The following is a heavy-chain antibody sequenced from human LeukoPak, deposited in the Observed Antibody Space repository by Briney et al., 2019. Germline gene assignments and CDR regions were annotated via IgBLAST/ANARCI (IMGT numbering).Heavy chain of an antibody. D-gene: IGHD2-2*01. Sequence: PGGSLRLSCXASXXTFSDYYMSWIRQAPGKGLEWVSYISSSGSTIYYADSVKGRFTISRDNAKNSLYLQMNSLRAEDTAVYYCARGGDIVVVTQPPDVWGKGTTVTVSS. CDR1: XXTFSDYY. CDR3: ARGGDIVVVTQPPDV. J-gene: IGHJ6*04. CDR2: ISSSGSTI. V-gene: IGHV3-11*01.